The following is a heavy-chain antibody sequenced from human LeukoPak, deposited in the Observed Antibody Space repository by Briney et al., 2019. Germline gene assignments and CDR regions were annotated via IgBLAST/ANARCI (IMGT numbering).Heavy chain of an antibody. D-gene: IGHD3-22*01. V-gene: IGHV3-13*01. CDR2: IGTAGDT. CDR3: ARAGMGSSDYHPLDY. Sequence: GGSLRLSCAASGFTFSSYDMHWVRQATGKGLEWVSAIGTAGDTYYPGSVKGRFTISGENAKNSLYLQMNSLRAGDTAVYYCARAGMGSSDYHPLDYWGQGTLVTVSS. CDR1: GFTFSSYD. J-gene: IGHJ4*02.